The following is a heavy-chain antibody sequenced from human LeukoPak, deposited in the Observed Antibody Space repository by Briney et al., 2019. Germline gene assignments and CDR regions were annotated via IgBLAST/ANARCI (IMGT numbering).Heavy chain of an antibody. CDR1: GGSISSSSYY. Sequence: SETLSLTCTVSGGSISSSSYYWGWIRQPPGKGLEWIGSIYYSGSTYYNPSLKSRVTISVDTSKNQFSLKLSSVTAADTAVYYCARDSGEQPFGYWGQGTLVTVSS. V-gene: IGHV4-39*07. D-gene: IGHD4-17*01. J-gene: IGHJ4*02. CDR2: IYYSGST. CDR3: ARDSGEQPFGY.